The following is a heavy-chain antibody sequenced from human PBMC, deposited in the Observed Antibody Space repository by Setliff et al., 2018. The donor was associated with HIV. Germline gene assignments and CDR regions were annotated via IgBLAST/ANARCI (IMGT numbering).Heavy chain of an antibody. CDR2: INYSGTT. CDR3: ARHSGSCYYLIDP. CDR1: GDSISSTTFY. J-gene: IGHJ5*02. D-gene: IGHD3-22*01. V-gene: IGHV4-39*01. Sequence: PSETLSLTCTVSGDSISSTTFYWVWIRQPPGKGLEWIGIINYSGTTYYNPSLKSRVTISVATSKNQFSLRLSSVTAADTAMYYGARHSGSCYYLIDPWGQGTLVTVSS.